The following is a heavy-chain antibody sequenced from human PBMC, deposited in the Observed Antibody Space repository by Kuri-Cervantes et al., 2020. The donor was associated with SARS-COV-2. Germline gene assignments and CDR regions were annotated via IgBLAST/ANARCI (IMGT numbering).Heavy chain of an antibody. Sequence: SETLSLTCTVSGGSVSSSSYYWGWIRQPPGKGLEWIGSIYYTGSAYYNSSLKSRLIISVDTSKNQFSLKLSAVTAADTAVYYCTCLSSGYNDVFDFWGQGMLVTVSS. CDR2: IYYTGSA. V-gene: IGHV4-39*01. CDR3: TCLSSGYNDVFDF. J-gene: IGHJ4*02. D-gene: IGHD3-22*01. CDR1: GGSVSSSSYY.